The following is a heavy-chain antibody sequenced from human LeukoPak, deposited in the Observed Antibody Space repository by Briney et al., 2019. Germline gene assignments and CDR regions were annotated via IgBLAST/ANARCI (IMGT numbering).Heavy chain of an antibody. CDR2: ISSSSSTI. Sequence: PGGSLRLSCAASGFTFSSYSMNWVRQAPGKGLEWVSYISSSSSTIYYADSVKGRFTISRGNAKNSLYLQMNSLRAEDTAVYYCARVVAAAADYWGQGTLVTVSS. D-gene: IGHD2-15*01. CDR1: GFTFSSYS. CDR3: ARVVAAAADY. V-gene: IGHV3-48*01. J-gene: IGHJ4*02.